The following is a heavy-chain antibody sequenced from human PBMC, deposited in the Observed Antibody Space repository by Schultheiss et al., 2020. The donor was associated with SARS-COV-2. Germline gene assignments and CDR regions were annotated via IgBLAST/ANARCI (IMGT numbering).Heavy chain of an antibody. CDR2: INWNGGST. D-gene: IGHD3-10*01. CDR1: GFTFDDYG. Sequence: GGSLRLSCAASGFTFDDYGMSWVRQAPGKGLEWVSGINWNGGSTGYADSVKGRFTISRDNAKNSLYLEMNNLRAEDTGLYYCARVPGSGSYYNWFDPWGQGTLVTVSS. CDR3: ARVPGSGSYYNWFDP. V-gene: IGHV3-20*04. J-gene: IGHJ5*02.